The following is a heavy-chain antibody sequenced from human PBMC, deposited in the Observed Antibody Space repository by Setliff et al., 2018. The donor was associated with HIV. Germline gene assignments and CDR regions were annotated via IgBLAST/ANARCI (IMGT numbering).Heavy chain of an antibody. CDR3: ARAPFLQFFRGSPYYFDY. Sequence: SVKVSCKASGYTFTSYAMNWVRQAPGQGLEWLGWINTKTGNPTYVQGFPGQFVFSLDTSVSTAYLEISSLKAEDTAVYYCARAPFLQFFRGSPYYFDYWGQGSQVTVSS. V-gene: IGHV7-4-1*02. J-gene: IGHJ4*02. CDR1: GYTFTSYA. D-gene: IGHD3-10*01. CDR2: INTKTGNP.